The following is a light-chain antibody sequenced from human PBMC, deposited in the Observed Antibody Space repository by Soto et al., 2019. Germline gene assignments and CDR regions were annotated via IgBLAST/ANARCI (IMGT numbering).Light chain of an antibody. CDR1: QSISSY. CDR2: AAS. Sequence: DIQMTQSPSSLSASVRDRVSITCRASQSISSYLKWYQQKPGKAPKLLIYAASSLQSGVPSRFSGSGSGTDFTLTISSLQPEDCATYYCQQSYSTRYTFGQGTKLEIK. J-gene: IGKJ2*01. CDR3: QQSYSTRYT. V-gene: IGKV1-39*01.